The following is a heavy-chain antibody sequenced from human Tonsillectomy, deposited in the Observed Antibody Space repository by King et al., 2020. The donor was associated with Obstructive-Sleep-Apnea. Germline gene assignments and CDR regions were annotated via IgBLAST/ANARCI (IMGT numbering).Heavy chain of an antibody. CDR2: ISYSGST. Sequence: VQLQESGPGLVKPSETLSLTCTVSGGSISTYYWSWIRQPPGKGLEWIGCISYSGSTNYNPSLKSRFTISVDTSKNQFSLKLSSVTAADTAVYYCARGFVHRTYYYDSSGTFDYWGQGTLVTVSS. J-gene: IGHJ4*02. V-gene: IGHV4-59*12. D-gene: IGHD3-22*01. CDR3: ARGFVHRTYYYDSSGTFDY. CDR1: GGSISTYY.